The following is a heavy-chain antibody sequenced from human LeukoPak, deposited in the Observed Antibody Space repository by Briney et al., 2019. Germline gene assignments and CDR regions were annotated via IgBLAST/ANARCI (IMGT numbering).Heavy chain of an antibody. CDR1: GFTVSSNY. D-gene: IGHD3-10*01. V-gene: IGHV3-66*01. CDR2: IHSGGST. CDR3: AGRGRGYYYGLDL. Sequence: GGSLRLSCAASGFTVSSNYMSWVRQAPVKGLEWVSVIHSGGSTVYANSVKGRFTISRDNSKNTLYLQMNGLRAEDTGVYYCAGRGRGYYYGLDLWGQGTTVTVSS. J-gene: IGHJ6*02.